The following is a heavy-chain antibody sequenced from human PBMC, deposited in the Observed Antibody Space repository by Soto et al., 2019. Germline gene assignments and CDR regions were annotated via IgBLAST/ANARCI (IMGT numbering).Heavy chain of an antibody. D-gene: IGHD3-10*01. V-gene: IGHV4-34*01. J-gene: IGHJ6*02. CDR1: GGSFSGCY. CDR2: INHSGST. Sequence: ETLSLTCAVFGGSFSGCYWSWIRQPPGKGLEWIGEINHSGSTNYNPSLKSRVTISVDTSKNQFSLKLSSVTAADTAVYYCARVSGIYYYGMDYWGQGTTVTVSS. CDR3: ARVSGIYYYGMDY.